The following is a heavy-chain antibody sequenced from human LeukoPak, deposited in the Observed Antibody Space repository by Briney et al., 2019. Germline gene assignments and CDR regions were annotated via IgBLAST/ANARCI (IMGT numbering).Heavy chain of an antibody. V-gene: IGHV3-66*02. CDR3: AKDRIAGHDTFDI. Sequence: GGSLRLSCAASGFTVSTNYMSWGRQAPGKGLEGVSLINSGGSTYYADSVKGRFTISRDNSKNTVYLQMNSLRAEDTAVYYCAKDRIAGHDTFDIWGQGTVVTVSS. CDR2: INSGGST. J-gene: IGHJ3*02. CDR1: GFTVSTNY. D-gene: IGHD6-13*01.